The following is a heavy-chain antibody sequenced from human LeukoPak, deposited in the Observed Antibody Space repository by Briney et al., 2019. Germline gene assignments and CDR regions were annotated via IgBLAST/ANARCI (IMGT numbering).Heavy chain of an antibody. D-gene: IGHD2-15*01. Sequence: GASMKVSCKASGYTFTSYDINWVRQATGQGLEWMGWMNPNSGNTGYAQKFQGRVTITRNTSISTAYMELSSLRSEDTAVYYCARGRLPKGWFDPWGQGTLVTVSS. V-gene: IGHV1-8*03. CDR3: ARGRLPKGWFDP. J-gene: IGHJ5*02. CDR2: MNPNSGNT. CDR1: GYTFTSYD.